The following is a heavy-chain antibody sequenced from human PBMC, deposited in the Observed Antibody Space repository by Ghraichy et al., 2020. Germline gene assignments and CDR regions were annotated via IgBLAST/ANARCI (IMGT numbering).Heavy chain of an antibody. CDR2: IFHSGTT. V-gene: IGHV4-38-2*02. Sequence: SQTLSLTCTVSGYSISSGYYWGWIRQPPGKGLEWIGIIFHSGTTYYNPSLKSRVTISVDTSKNQFSLRLSSVTAADTAVYYCARPGTTCISVAETFTSWGQGTLVTVSS. J-gene: IGHJ5*02. D-gene: IGHD6-19*01. CDR3: ARPGTTCISVAETFTS. CDR1: GYSISSGYY.